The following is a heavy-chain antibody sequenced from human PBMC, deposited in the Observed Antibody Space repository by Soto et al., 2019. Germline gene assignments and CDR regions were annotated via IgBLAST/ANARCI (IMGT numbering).Heavy chain of an antibody. CDR1: GGSISSSSYY. V-gene: IGHV4-39*01. D-gene: IGHD3-22*01. CDR2: IYYSGST. J-gene: IGHJ4*02. CDR3: ARHRDYYDSSGYYYPHTFDY. Sequence: KASETLSLTCTVSGGSISSSSYYWGWIRQPPGKGLEWIGSIYYSGSTYYNPSLKSRVTISVDTSKNQFSLKLSSVTAADTAVYYCARHRDYYDSSGYYYPHTFDYWGQGTPVTVSS.